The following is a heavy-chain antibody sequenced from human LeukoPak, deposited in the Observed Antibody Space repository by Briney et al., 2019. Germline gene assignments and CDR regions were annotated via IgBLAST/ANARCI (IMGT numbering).Heavy chain of an antibody. J-gene: IGHJ4*02. CDR2: IYYSGST. CDR1: GGSISSYY. CDR3: ARVRWVTAMVTGPYFDY. V-gene: IGHV4-59*01. D-gene: IGHD5-18*01. Sequence: SETLSFTSTVSGGSISSYYWSWIRQPPGKGLEWIGYIYYSGSTNYNPSLKSRVTMSVDTSKNQFSLKLSSVTAADTAVYYCARVRWVTAMVTGPYFDYWGQGTLVTVSS.